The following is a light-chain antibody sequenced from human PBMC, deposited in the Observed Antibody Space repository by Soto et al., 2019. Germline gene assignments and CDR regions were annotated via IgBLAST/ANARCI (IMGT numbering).Light chain of an antibody. V-gene: IGKV1-39*01. CDR3: QQTHAVPLT. J-gene: IGKJ5*01. CDR1: QPIADY. CDR2: GAS. Sequence: DVQMTQSPASLSASVGDRVTIACRAGQPIADYLNWYQQKPGEAPKVLIFGASSLRSGVPSRFSGSGYGTDFPLTINNLQPEDFATYYCQQTHAVPLTFGQGTRL.